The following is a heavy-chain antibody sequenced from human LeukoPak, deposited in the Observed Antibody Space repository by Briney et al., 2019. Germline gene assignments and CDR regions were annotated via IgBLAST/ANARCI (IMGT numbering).Heavy chain of an antibody. CDR3: ARGGALIKCYFDY. Sequence: GGSLRLSCAASGFTFSSYSMNWVRQAPGKGLEWVSSISSSSSYIYYADSVKGRFTISRDNAKNSLYLQMNSLRAEDTAVYYCARGGALIKCYFDYWGQGTLVTVSS. J-gene: IGHJ4*02. V-gene: IGHV3-21*01. CDR2: ISSSSSYI. CDR1: GFTFSSYS. D-gene: IGHD2/OR15-2a*01.